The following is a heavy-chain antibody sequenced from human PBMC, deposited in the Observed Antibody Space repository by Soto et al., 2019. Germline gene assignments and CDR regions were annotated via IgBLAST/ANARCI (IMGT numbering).Heavy chain of an antibody. V-gene: IGHV3-23*01. Sequence: GGSLRLSCAASGFTFSSFALSWVRQAPGKGLEWVSAISGSGGDTDYTASVMGRFTISRDNSKNTLYLQMNSLRPDDTAVYYCAGPGYSSQDYWGQGTLVTVSS. CDR2: ISGSGGDT. CDR3: AGPGYSSQDY. D-gene: IGHD5-18*01. J-gene: IGHJ4*02. CDR1: GFTFSSFA.